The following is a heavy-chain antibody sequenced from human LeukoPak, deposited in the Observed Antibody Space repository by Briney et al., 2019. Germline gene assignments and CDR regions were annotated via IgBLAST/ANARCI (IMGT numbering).Heavy chain of an antibody. V-gene: IGHV3-74*01. J-gene: IGHJ6*03. CDR3: ARDSKLRFLFYYMDV. CDR1: GFTFDDYA. D-gene: IGHD3-3*01. CDR2: INTEGSST. Sequence: PGGSLRLSCAASGFTFDDYAMHWVRQAPGKGLVWVSRINTEGSSTNYADSVKGRFTISRDNAKNTLYLQMNSLRAEDTAVYYCARDSKLRFLFYYMDVWGKGTTVTVSS.